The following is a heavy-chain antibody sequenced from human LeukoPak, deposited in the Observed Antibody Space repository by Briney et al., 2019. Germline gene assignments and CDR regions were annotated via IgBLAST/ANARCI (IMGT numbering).Heavy chain of an antibody. D-gene: IGHD6-19*01. CDR3: ARVGYSSGWIPGNIAP. CDR1: GGSISSTSYY. V-gene: IGHV4-39*07. J-gene: IGHJ5*02. Sequence: MPSETLSLTCAVSGGSISSTSYYWGWIRQPPGKGLEWIGSIYYSGRTYYNLSLKSRVTISVDTSKNQFSLKLSSVTAADTAVYYCARVGYSSGWIPGNIAPWGQGTLVTVSS. CDR2: IYYSGRT.